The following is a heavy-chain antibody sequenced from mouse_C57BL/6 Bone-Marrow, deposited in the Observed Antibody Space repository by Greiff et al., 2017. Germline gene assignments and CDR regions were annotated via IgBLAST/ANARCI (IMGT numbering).Heavy chain of an antibody. CDR1: GFTFSSYG. V-gene: IGHV5-6*01. Sequence: VQLQQSGGDLVKPGGSLKLSCAASGFTFSSYGMSWVRQTPDKRLEWVATISSGGSYTYYPDSVKGRFTISRDNAKNTLYLQMGSLKSEDTAMYYCASQIPLYYYGSYWYFDVWGTGTTVTGSS. CDR3: ASQIPLYYYGSYWYFDV. CDR2: ISSGGSYT. D-gene: IGHD1-1*01. J-gene: IGHJ1*03.